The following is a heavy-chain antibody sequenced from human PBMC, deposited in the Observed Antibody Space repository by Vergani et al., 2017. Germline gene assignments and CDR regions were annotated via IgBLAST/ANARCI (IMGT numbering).Heavy chain of an antibody. V-gene: IGHV1-2*06. J-gene: IGHJ4*02. CDR1: GYTFTGYY. CDR2: INPNSGGT. Sequence: QVQLVQSGAEVKKPGASVKVSCKVSGYTFTGYYMHWVRQAPGQGLEWMGRINPNSGGTNYAQKFQGRVTMTRDTSISTAYMELSRLRSDDTAVYYCARDAESGLGATYXFDYWGQGTLVTVSS. CDR3: ARDAESGLGATYXFDY. D-gene: IGHD1-26*01.